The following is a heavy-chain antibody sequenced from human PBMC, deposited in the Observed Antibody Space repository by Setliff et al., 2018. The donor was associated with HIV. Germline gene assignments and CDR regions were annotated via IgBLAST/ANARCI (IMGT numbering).Heavy chain of an antibody. Sequence: ETLSLSCVASGLTLSSYAMNWVRQAPGKGLEWLSGISNTGSSTYYGDSVKGRFTISRDKSRNIVFLQMKSLRVEDTALYYCAKAASNLAAAGGPLDMWGPGTVVTVSS. D-gene: IGHD6-13*01. V-gene: IGHV3-23*01. CDR3: AKAASNLAAAGGPLDM. CDR1: GLTLSSYA. CDR2: ISNTGSST. J-gene: IGHJ3*02.